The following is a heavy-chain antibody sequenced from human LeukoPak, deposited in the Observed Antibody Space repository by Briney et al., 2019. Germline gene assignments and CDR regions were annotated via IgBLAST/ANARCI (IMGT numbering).Heavy chain of an antibody. D-gene: IGHD3-22*01. CDR1: GFTFSSYA. CDR2: ISGSGGST. V-gene: IGHV3-23*01. CDR3: AKDQVWIVVGSFDY. J-gene: IGHJ4*02. Sequence: GGSLRLSCAASGFTFSSYAMSWVRQAPGKGLEWVSGISGSGGSTYYANSVKGRFTISRDNSKNTLYLQMTSLRAEDTAVYYCAKDQVWIVVGSFDYWGQGTLVTVSS.